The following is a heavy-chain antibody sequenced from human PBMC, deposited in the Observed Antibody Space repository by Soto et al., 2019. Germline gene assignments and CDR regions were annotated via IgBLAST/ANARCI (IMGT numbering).Heavy chain of an antibody. CDR1: GGSISSYY. V-gene: IGHV4-59*08. CDR2: FSYSRGT. Sequence: SETLSLTCTVSGGSISSYYWGWIRQPPGKGLEWIGSFSYSRGTNYSPSLKSRATTSGDTSKNQLSLNLTSVTAADTAVYYCVRHFRDAYTALAFWGQGTLVTVSS. D-gene: IGHD2-2*01. CDR3: VRHFRDAYTALAF. J-gene: IGHJ4*02.